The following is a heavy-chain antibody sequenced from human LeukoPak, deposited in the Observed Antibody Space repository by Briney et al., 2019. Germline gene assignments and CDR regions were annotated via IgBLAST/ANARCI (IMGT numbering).Heavy chain of an antibody. Sequence: SETLSLTFTVSGGSISSYYWSWIRQPAGKGLEWIGRIYSSGSTNYSPSHKSRVTMSVDTSKNQFSLKLSSVTAADTAVYYCARDYQSGVVTNWYFDLWGRGTLVTVSS. CDR2: IYSSGST. CDR1: GGSISSYY. J-gene: IGHJ2*01. V-gene: IGHV4-4*07. D-gene: IGHD3-3*01. CDR3: ARDYQSGVVTNWYFDL.